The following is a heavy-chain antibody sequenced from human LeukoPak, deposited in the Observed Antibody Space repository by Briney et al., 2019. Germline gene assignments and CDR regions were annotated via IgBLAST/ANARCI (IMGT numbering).Heavy chain of an antibody. CDR1: GYSFTDHY. J-gene: IGHJ3*02. V-gene: IGHV1-2*02. Sequence: GASVKVSCKASGYSFTDHYMHWVRQAPGQGLEWMGWINPNSRGTDSAQKFQGRFSMTRDTSISTAYMELSRLRSDDTAVYYCARRAREYSHDAFDIWGQGIMVTVSS. D-gene: IGHD5-18*01. CDR3: ARRAREYSHDAFDI. CDR2: INPNSRGT.